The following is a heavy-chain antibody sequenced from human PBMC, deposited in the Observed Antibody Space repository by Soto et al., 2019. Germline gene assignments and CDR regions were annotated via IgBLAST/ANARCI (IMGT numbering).Heavy chain of an antibody. Sequence: QVQLVQSGAEVKKPGASVKVSCKASGYTFTSYAMHWVRQAPGQRLEWMGWINAGNGNTKYSQKFQGRVTITRDTSANTAYMELSSLRSQDTAVYYCARVGYYYDSSRYRFDYWGQGTLVTVSS. CDR2: INAGNGNT. V-gene: IGHV1-3*01. D-gene: IGHD3-22*01. CDR1: GYTFTSYA. CDR3: ARVGYYYDSSRYRFDY. J-gene: IGHJ4*02.